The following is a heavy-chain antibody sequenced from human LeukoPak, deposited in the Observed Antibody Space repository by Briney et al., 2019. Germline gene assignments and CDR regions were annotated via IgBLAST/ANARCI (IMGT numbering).Heavy chain of an antibody. CDR3: ARDHPAVGGSTGYLQH. J-gene: IGHJ1*01. D-gene: IGHD6-19*01. V-gene: IGHV3-33*01. CDR2: IWYDGSNE. Sequence: TGRSLRLSCAASGFTFSSYGMHWVRQAPRKGLEWVAVIWYDGSNEYYADSVKGRFTISRDNSKNTLYLQMNSLRAEDTAVYYCARDHPAVGGSTGYLQHWGQGTLVTVSS. CDR1: GFTFSSYG.